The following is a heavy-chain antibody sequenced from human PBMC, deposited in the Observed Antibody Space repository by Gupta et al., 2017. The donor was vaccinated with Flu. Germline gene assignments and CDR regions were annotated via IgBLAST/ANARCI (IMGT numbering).Heavy chain of an antibody. V-gene: IGHV3-49*04. CDR3: CVSPPIDYGGKEEVR. D-gene: IGHD4-17*01. J-gene: IGHJ4*02. CDR2: IRSKAYGGTT. Sequence: EVQMVESGGGLVQPGRSLGRSCTASGFTFGDYAMSWVRPAPGKGLEWVGFIRSKAYGGTTGYAASVKGRFTISRSGSKSIAYLQIDNLKTEDKALYYCCVSPPIDYGGKEEVRWGQGTLVTVSS. CDR1: GFTFGDYA.